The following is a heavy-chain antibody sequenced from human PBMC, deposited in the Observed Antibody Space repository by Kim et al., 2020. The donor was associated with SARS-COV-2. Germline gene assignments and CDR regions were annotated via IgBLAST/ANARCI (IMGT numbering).Heavy chain of an antibody. J-gene: IGHJ4*02. V-gene: IGHV4-61*01. CDR1: GASVSTGSSH. D-gene: IGHD1-20*01. CDR3: ARSMLTPSRADY. CDR2: INYSGNT. Sequence: SETLSLTCTVSGASVSTGSSHWIWIRRPPGKGLEWIGYINYSGNTNYNPSLKSRLTISLETSKNQFSLTLTSVTTADTAVYYCARSMLTPSRADYWGQGTLVTVSS.